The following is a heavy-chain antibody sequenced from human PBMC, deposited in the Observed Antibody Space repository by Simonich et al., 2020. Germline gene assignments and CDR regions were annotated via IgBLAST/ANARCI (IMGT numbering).Heavy chain of an antibody. D-gene: IGHD4-4*01. Sequence: EVQLVESGGGLVQPGGSLRLSCAASGFTFSSYWMHWVRQAPGKGVCCVTRVKMDGSSTSYADSLKVRFTISRDNAKNPLYLQMNSLRAEDTAVYYCARDYSNYDAFDIWGQGTMVTVSS. CDR2: VKMDGSST. CDR1: GFTFSSYW. V-gene: IGHV3-74*01. J-gene: IGHJ3*02. CDR3: ARDYSNYDAFDI.